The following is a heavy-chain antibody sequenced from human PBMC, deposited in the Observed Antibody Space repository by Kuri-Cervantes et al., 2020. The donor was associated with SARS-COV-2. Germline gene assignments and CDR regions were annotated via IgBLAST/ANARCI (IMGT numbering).Heavy chain of an antibody. D-gene: IGHD2-2*02. J-gene: IGHJ2*01. CDR3: ARRVVVPAALPSGWYFDL. Sequence: ASVKVSCKASGYTFTSYDINWVRQATGQGLEWMGWMNPNSGNTGYAPKFQGRVTITRNTSISTAYMELSSLRSEDTAVYYCARRVVVPAALPSGWYFDLWGRGTLVTVSS. V-gene: IGHV1-8*03. CDR2: MNPNSGNT. CDR1: GYTFTSYD.